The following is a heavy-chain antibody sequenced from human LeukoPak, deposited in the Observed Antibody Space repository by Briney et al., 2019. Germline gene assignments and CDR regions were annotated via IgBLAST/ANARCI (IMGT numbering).Heavy chain of an antibody. CDR1: GFTFSDYY. V-gene: IGHV3-23*01. CDR2: ISGSGGST. CDR3: AKWYSSSWYYFDY. Sequence: PGGSLRLSCAASGFTFSDYYMSWVRQAPGKGLEWVSAISGSGGSTYYADSVKGRFTISRDNSKNTLYLQMNSLRAEDTAVYYCAKWYSSSWYYFDYWGQGTLVTVSS. D-gene: IGHD6-13*01. J-gene: IGHJ4*02.